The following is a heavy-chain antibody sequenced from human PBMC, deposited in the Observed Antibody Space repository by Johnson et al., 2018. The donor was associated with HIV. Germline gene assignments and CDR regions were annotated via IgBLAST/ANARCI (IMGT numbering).Heavy chain of an antibody. CDR2: ISYDGSNK. J-gene: IGHJ3*02. V-gene: IGHV3-30*18. CDR1: GFTFSRCG. D-gene: IGHD1-14*01. CDR3: AKEGRYGAFHLWFDI. Sequence: QVQLVESGGGVVQPGRSLRLSCIASGFTFSRCGMHWVRQAPGKGLEWVALISYDGSNKYYADSVKGRFTISRDNSKNTLFLQMNSLRPEDTAVYYCAKEGRYGAFHLWFDIWGQGTMVTVSS.